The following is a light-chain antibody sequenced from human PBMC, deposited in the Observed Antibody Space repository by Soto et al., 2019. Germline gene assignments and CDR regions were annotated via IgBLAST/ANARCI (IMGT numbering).Light chain of an antibody. CDR3: MQALPTPT. CDR2: LAS. J-gene: IGKJ1*01. Sequence: EIVMTQSPFFLPVTPGEPASISCRSSQSLLHSNGNNYLAWYLQKPGQSPQPLIYLASNRASGVPDRFSGSGAGTDFTLKISRVEAEDVGVYYCMQALPTPTFGQGTKVEIK. CDR1: QSLLHSNGNNY. V-gene: IGKV2-28*01.